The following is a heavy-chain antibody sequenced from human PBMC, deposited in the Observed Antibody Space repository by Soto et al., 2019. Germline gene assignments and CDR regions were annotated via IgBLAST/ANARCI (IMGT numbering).Heavy chain of an antibody. CDR2: IDWDDDE. J-gene: IGHJ4*02. CDR1: GFSLSTSGMC. CDR3: AHARFTPKRGTAMAQFDY. D-gene: IGHD5-18*01. V-gene: IGHV2-70*12. Sequence: ESGPTLVNPTQTLTLTCTFSGFSLSTSGMCVSWIRQPPGKALEWLARIDWDDDEYYSTSLKTRLTISKDTSKNQVVLTMTNMDPVDTATYYCAHARFTPKRGTAMAQFDYWGQGTLVTVSS.